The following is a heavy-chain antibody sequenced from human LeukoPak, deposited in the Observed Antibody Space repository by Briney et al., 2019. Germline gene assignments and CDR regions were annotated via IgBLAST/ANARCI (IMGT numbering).Heavy chain of an antibody. V-gene: IGHV3-30*02. Sequence: GGSLRLSCAASGFTFSTSGMHWVRQAPGKGLEWVAFIRYDGSHEYYADSVKGRFTISRDNSKNTLYLQMNSVRSEDTALYYCAKPSGSGVDYWGQGTRVTVSS. J-gene: IGHJ4*01. D-gene: IGHD1-26*01. CDR3: AKPSGSGVDY. CDR2: IRYDGSHE. CDR1: GFTFSTSG.